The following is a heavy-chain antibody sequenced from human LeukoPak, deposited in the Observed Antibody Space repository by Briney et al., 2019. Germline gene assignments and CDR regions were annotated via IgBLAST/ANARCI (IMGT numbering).Heavy chain of an antibody. Sequence: GGSLRLACAASGFTFSPYAMSWVRQAPGKGLEWVSSIIGGSGITYYADSVQGRFTISRDNSKNTLYLQMNSLRAEDTAVYYCARDYYDSSGYYTSWYFDYWGQGTLVTVSS. D-gene: IGHD3-22*01. CDR3: ARDYYDSSGYYTSWYFDY. CDR2: IIGGSGIT. V-gene: IGHV3-23*01. J-gene: IGHJ4*02. CDR1: GFTFSPYA.